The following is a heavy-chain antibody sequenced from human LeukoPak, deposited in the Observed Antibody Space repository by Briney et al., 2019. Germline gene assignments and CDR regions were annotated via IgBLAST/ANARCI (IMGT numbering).Heavy chain of an antibody. CDR3: TTYDPSNYYGMDV. CDR1: GFTFGDYA. V-gene: IGHV3-49*04. D-gene: IGHD5-12*01. CDR2: IRSKAYGGTT. Sequence: PGRSLRLSCTASGFTFGDYAMTWVRQAPGKGLEWVGFIRSKAYGGTTEFAASVKGRFTISRDDSKSIAYLLMNSLKTEDTAVYYCTTYDPSNYYGMDVWGQGTTVTVS. J-gene: IGHJ6*02.